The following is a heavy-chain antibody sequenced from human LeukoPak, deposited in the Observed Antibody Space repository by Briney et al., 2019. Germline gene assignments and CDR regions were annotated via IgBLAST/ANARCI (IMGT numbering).Heavy chain of an antibody. CDR3: TSQTVARWFDP. J-gene: IGHJ5*02. D-gene: IGHD1-14*01. CDR2: INHSGST. CDR1: GGSFSGYY. V-gene: IGHV4-34*01. Sequence: SETLSLTCAVYGGSFSGYYWSWIRQPPGKGLEWIGGINHSGSTNYNPSLKSRVTISVDTSKNQFSLKLSSVTAADTAVYYCTSQTVARWFDPWGQGTLVTVSS.